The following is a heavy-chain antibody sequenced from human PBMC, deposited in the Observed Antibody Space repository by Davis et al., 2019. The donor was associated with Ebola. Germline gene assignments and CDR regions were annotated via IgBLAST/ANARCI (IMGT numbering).Heavy chain of an antibody. CDR2: INHSGST. V-gene: IGHV4-34*01. J-gene: IGHJ5*01. Sequence: GSLRLSCAASGFTFSSYAMSWIRQPPGKGLEWIGEINHSGSTNYNPSLKSRVTISVDTSKNQFSLKLTSVTAADTAVYYCARGLGMGWFDSWGQGTPVTVSS. CDR1: GFTFSSYA. CDR3: ARGLGMGWFDS.